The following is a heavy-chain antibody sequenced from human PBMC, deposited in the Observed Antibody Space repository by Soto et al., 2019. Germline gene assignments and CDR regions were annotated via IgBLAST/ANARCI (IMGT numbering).Heavy chain of an antibody. V-gene: IGHV4-61*01. D-gene: IGHD3-9*01. Sequence: SETLSLTCTVSGGSVSSGSYYWSWIRQPPGKGLEWIGYIYYSGSTNYNPSLKSRVTISVDTSKNQFSLKLSSVTAADTAVYYCARDRLRYFDWFRSSGMGVWGQGTTVTVSS. CDR3: ARDRLRYFDWFRSSGMGV. CDR2: IYYSGST. J-gene: IGHJ6*02. CDR1: GGSVSSGSYY.